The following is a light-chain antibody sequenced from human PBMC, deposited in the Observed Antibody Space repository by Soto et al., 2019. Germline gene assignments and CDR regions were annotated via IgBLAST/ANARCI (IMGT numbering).Light chain of an antibody. CDR3: QQYHNWPPIT. CDR2: GAS. V-gene: IGKV3D-15*01. J-gene: IGKJ5*01. Sequence: EIVMTQSPVTLSVSPGERATLSCRASQFVSSNLAWYQHKPGQAPRLLIYGASTRATGIPARFSGSESGTEFTLTISNLQSEDFAVYFCQQYHNWPPITFGQGTRLKIK. CDR1: QFVSSN.